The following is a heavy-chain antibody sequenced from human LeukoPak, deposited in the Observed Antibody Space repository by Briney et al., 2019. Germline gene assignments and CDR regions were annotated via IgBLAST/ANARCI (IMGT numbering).Heavy chain of an antibody. Sequence: KASETLSLTCAVYGGSFRGYFWSWIRQPPRKGLEWIGDLNHRGNTNYNPSLKSRVSISVDTSKNQLSLRLTSVTAADTAVYYCARDLDGSGYPFRYWGQGSLVSVSS. D-gene: IGHD3-10*01. CDR2: LNHRGNT. J-gene: IGHJ4*02. CDR1: GGSFRGYF. V-gene: IGHV4-34*01. CDR3: ARDLDGSGYPFRY.